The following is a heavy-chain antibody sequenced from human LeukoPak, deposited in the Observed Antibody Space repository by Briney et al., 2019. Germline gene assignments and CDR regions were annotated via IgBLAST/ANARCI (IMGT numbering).Heavy chain of an antibody. D-gene: IGHD5-12*01. V-gene: IGHV3-9*01. Sequence: HPGGSLRLSCAASGFTFDDYSMHWVRQAPGKGLEWVSGISWSSGSAGYADSVKGRFTISRDSAKNSLYLQMNSLRTEDTALYYCAKDRTYSAYAALDYWGQGTLLPVSS. CDR1: GFTFDDYS. CDR2: ISWSSGSA. J-gene: IGHJ4*02. CDR3: AKDRTYSAYAALDY.